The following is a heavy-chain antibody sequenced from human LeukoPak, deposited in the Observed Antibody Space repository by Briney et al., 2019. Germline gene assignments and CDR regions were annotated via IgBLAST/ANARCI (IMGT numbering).Heavy chain of an antibody. Sequence: SETLSLTCTVSGGSISTSSYYWGWIRQPPGKGLEWIGSIYYSGSTYYNPSLKSRVTISVDTSKNQFSLKLSSVTAADTAVYYCARDMVRGVIGYYYYGMDVWGQGTTVTVSS. D-gene: IGHD3-10*01. J-gene: IGHJ6*02. CDR2: IYYSGST. V-gene: IGHV4-39*07. CDR1: GGSISTSSYY. CDR3: ARDMVRGVIGYYYYGMDV.